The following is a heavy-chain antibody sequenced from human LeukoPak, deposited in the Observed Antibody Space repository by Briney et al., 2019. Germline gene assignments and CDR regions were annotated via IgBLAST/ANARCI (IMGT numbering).Heavy chain of an antibody. D-gene: IGHD4-17*01. CDR3: ASPSDYGDYDY. J-gene: IGHJ4*02. Sequence: SETLSLTCTVSGDSISSYYWSWIRQPPGKGLEWIGYIYYSGSTNYNPSLKSRVTISVDTSKNQFSLKLSSVTAADTAVYYCASPSDYGDYDYWGQGTLVTVSS. V-gene: IGHV4-59*12. CDR1: GDSISSYY. CDR2: IYYSGST.